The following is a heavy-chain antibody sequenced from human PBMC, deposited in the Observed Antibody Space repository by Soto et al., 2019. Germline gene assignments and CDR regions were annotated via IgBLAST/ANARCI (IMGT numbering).Heavy chain of an antibody. V-gene: IGHV3-23*01. D-gene: IGHD6-13*01. Sequence: PGGSLRLSCAASGFTFSSYAMSWVRQAPGKGLEWVSAISGSGGSTYYADSVKGRFTISRDNSKNTLYLQMNSLRAEDTAVYYCAKVYTIGSSLYKYYYYMDVWGKGTTVTVSS. CDR1: GFTFSSYA. CDR2: ISGSGGST. J-gene: IGHJ6*03. CDR3: AKVYTIGSSLYKYYYYMDV.